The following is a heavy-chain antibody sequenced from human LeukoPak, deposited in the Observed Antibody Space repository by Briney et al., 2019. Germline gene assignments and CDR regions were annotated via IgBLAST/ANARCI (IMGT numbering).Heavy chain of an antibody. Sequence: GGSLRLSCAAFGFRFNSYEMNWVRQAPGKGLEWVSYITSSGNTKYYAASVKGRFTISRDNAKNSLYLQMNSLRAEDTAVYFCARDFQSGTSDAFDIWGQGTMVTVSS. CDR1: GFRFNSYE. V-gene: IGHV3-48*03. CDR3: ARDFQSGTSDAFDI. D-gene: IGHD1-26*01. J-gene: IGHJ3*02. CDR2: ITSSGNTK.